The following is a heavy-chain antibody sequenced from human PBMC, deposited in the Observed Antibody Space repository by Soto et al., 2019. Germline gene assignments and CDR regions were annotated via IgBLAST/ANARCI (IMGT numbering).Heavy chain of an antibody. D-gene: IGHD3-9*01. CDR1: GLTFCSYA. CDR3: ARAPYYDILTGTPPNYYYGMDV. Sequence: PGGSLRLSCAASGLTFCSYAMHWVRQAPGKGLEWVAVISYDGSNKYYADSVKGRFTISRDNSKNTLYLQMNSLRAEDTVVYYCARAPYYDILTGTPPNYYYGMDVWGQGTTVTVSS. CDR2: ISYDGSNK. V-gene: IGHV3-30-3*01. J-gene: IGHJ6*02.